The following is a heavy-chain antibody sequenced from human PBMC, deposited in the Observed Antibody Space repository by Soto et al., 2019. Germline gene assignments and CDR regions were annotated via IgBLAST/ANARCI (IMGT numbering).Heavy chain of an antibody. V-gene: IGHV3-33*01. CDR1: GFTFSGFG. CDR3: ARGRGGSYGGNSAHFDI. Sequence: QVQLVESGGGVVQPGTSLRLSCEASGFTFSGFGMHWVRQAPGKGLEWVAVIWYDGSKKYYADCVKGRFTISRDNSKNALYLQMNGLRGEDTAVYYCARGRGGSYGGNSAHFDIWGQGTLVTVSS. CDR2: IWYDGSKK. J-gene: IGHJ3*02. D-gene: IGHD4-17*01.